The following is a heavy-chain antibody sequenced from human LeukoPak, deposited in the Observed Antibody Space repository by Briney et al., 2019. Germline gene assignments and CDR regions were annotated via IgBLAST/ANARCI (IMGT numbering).Heavy chain of an antibody. V-gene: IGHV1-69*02. CDR2: IIPILGIA. D-gene: IGHD2-2*01. Sequence: SVKVSCKASGGTFSSYTISWVRQAPGQGLEWMGRIIPILGIANYAQKFQGRVTITADESTSTAYMELSSLRSEDTAVYYCARGVVVVPAARDRWFDPWGQGTLVTVSS. CDR3: ARGVVVVPAARDRWFDP. CDR1: GGTFSSYT. J-gene: IGHJ5*02.